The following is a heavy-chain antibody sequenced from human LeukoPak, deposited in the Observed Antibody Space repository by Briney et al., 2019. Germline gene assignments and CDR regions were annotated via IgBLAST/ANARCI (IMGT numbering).Heavy chain of an antibody. CDR1: GFTFSSYS. D-gene: IGHD3-10*01. J-gene: IGHJ4*02. V-gene: IGHV3-48*01. Sequence: GGSLRLSCAASGFTFSSYSMNWVRQAPGKGLEWVSYISSSSSTIYYADSVKGRFTISRDNAKNSLYLQMNSLRAEDTAVYYCARDGSYMVRGVSTYYFDYWGQGALVTVSS. CDR2: ISSSSSTI. CDR3: ARDGSYMVRGVSTYYFDY.